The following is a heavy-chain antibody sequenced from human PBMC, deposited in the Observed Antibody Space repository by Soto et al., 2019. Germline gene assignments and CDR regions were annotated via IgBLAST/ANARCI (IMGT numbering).Heavy chain of an antibody. CDR2: IRHSGST. Sequence: QVQLQQWGAGLLKPSETLSLNCAVYGGSFYWTWIRQPPGKGLEWIGEIRHSGSTNYNPSLKSRVSISIDRSKSQVSLTVSSVTAADTAVYYCARGGGDYDYAVDAWGQGTTVTVSS. CDR3: ARGGGDYDYAVDA. CDR1: GGSFY. J-gene: IGHJ6*02. V-gene: IGHV4-34*01. D-gene: IGHD4-17*01.